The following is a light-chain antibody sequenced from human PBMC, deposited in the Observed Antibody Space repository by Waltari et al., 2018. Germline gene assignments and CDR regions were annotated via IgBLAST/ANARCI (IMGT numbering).Light chain of an antibody. Sequence: SFELTQPPSVSVSPGQTATITCSADHLGNKNVCWYQQKPGQSPVLGSYQNYKRPSGISERFSGCNSGNTATLTISGTQSVDEGDYFCLAWDRGYSWVFGGGTKVTVL. J-gene: IGLJ3*02. CDR3: LAWDRGYSWV. V-gene: IGLV3-1*01. CDR1: HLGNKN. CDR2: QNY.